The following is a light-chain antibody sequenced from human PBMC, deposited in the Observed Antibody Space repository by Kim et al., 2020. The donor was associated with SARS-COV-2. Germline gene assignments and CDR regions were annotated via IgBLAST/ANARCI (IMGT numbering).Light chain of an antibody. CDR3: SSYRSSSSYV. CDR1: SSDIGTNRY. V-gene: IGLV2-14*03. CDR2: DVN. J-gene: IGLJ1*01. Sequence: GQSITIYCTGTSSDIGTNRYVSWYQQHPGKAPKLMIYDVNKRPSGVSNRFSGSKSGNTASLTISGLQAEEEAEYYCSSYRSSSSYVFGTGTKVTVL.